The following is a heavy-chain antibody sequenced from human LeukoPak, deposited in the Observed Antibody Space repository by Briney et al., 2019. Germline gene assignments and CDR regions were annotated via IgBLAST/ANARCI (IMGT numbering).Heavy chain of an antibody. J-gene: IGHJ4*02. Sequence: GGSLRLSCAASGFTVSSNYMSWVRQAPGKGLEWVSVIYSGGSTYYADSVKGRFTISRDNSKNTLYLQMNSLRAEGTAVYYCARTEMVRGVIVDYWGQGTLVTVSS. CDR1: GFTVSSNY. CDR3: ARTEMVRGVIVDY. CDR2: IYSGGST. D-gene: IGHD3-10*01. V-gene: IGHV3-66*01.